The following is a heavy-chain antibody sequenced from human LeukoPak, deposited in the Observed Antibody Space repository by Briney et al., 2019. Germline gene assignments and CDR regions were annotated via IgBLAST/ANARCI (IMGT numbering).Heavy chain of an antibody. CDR3: ASAYYYDSSGHFDY. CDR1: GGSISSYY. J-gene: IGHJ4*02. Sequence: SETLSLTCTVSGGSISSYYWSWIRQPPGKGLEWIGYIYYSGSTYYNPSLKSRVTISVDTSKNQFSLKLSSVTAADTAVYYCASAYYYDSSGHFDYWGQGTLVTVSS. D-gene: IGHD3-22*01. V-gene: IGHV4-30-4*01. CDR2: IYYSGST.